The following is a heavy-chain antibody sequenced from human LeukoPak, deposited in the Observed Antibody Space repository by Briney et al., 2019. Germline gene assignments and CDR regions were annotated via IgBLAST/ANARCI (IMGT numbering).Heavy chain of an antibody. CDR2: IYPGDSDT. CDR3: ARQTLDYQIDY. V-gene: IGHV5-51*01. J-gene: IGHJ4*02. CDR1: GYTFSAYW. D-gene: IGHD4-11*01. Sequence: GESLKISCKGSGYTFSAYWIGWVRQMPGKGLEWMGIIYPGDSDTRYSPSFQGQVTISADKSISTAYLQWSSLKASDTAMYYCARQTLDYQIDYWGQGTLVTVSS.